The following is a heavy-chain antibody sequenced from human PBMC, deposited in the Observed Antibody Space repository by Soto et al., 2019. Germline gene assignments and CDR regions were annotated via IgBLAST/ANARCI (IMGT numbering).Heavy chain of an antibody. CDR1: WHSFNTYK. Sequence: SVNDSCNGSWHSFNTYKIHWVRQAPGQGLEWLGWIHSVDGNTKYSERLQGRVTITWDTSASTAYIELTSLTSEDTAVYYCARDEDYWGQGALVTVSS. V-gene: IGHV1-3*01. CDR3: ARDEDY. CDR2: IHSVDGNT. J-gene: IGHJ4*02.